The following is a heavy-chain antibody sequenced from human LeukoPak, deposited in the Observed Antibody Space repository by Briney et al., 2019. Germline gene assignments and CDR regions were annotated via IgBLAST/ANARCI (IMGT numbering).Heavy chain of an antibody. CDR1: GFTFNNYA. CDR3: ARLTVTYYFDY. J-gene: IGHJ4*02. V-gene: IGHV3-53*01. D-gene: IGHD4-17*01. CDR2: IYSGGTT. Sequence: PGGSLRLSCAASGFTFNNYAMHWVRQAPGKGLEWVSVIYSGGTTYYADSVKGRFTISRDNSKNTLYLQMSSLRAEDTAVYYCARLTVTYYFDYWGQGTLVTVSS.